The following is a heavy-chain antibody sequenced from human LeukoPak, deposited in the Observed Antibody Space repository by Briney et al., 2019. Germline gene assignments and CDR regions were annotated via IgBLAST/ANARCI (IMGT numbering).Heavy chain of an antibody. V-gene: IGHV1-46*03. Sequence: GASVKVSCKASGFTSINYYMHWVRQAPGQGLEWMGIINPSGGSTSYAQNFQGRVTMTRDTSTSTVYMDLSSLRSEDTAVYYCARGSTGTTFDYWGQGTLVTVSS. J-gene: IGHJ4*02. CDR2: INPSGGST. CDR1: GFTSINYY. D-gene: IGHD1-7*01. CDR3: ARGSTGTTFDY.